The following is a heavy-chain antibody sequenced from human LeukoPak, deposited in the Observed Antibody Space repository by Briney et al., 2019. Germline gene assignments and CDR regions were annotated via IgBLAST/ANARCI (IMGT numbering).Heavy chain of an antibody. Sequence: SGGSLRLSCSASGFTFSSYWMSWVRQAPGKGLEWVANIKQDGSEKSYVDSVKGRFTISRDNAKNSLYLQMISLRAEDTAVYYCARVPFAIFGVVISYFDYWGQGTLVTVSS. CDR1: GFTFSSYW. V-gene: IGHV3-7*01. D-gene: IGHD3-3*01. CDR3: ARVPFAIFGVVISYFDY. CDR2: IKQDGSEK. J-gene: IGHJ4*02.